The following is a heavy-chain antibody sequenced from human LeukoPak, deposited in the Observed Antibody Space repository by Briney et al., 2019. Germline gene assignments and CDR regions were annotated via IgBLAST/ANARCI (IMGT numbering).Heavy chain of an antibody. J-gene: IGHJ4*02. Sequence: SETLSLTCTVSGGSVSSGGYYWSWIRQPPGKGLEWIGYIYYSGSTNYNPSLKSRVTISVDTSKNQFSLKLSSVTAADTAVYYCARGRDDYVWGSYRYHPFDYWGQGTLVTVSS. CDR2: IYYSGST. V-gene: IGHV4-61*08. D-gene: IGHD3-16*02. CDR3: ARGRDDYVWGSYRYHPFDY. CDR1: GGSVSSGGYY.